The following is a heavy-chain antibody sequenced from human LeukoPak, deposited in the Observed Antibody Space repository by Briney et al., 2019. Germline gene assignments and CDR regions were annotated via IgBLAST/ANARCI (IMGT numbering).Heavy chain of an antibody. CDR2: ISGSGGST. CDR1: GFTFNSYA. Sequence: ASLRLSCAASGFTFNSYAMSWVRQAPGKGLEWVSAISGSGGSTYYADSVKGRFTISRDNSKNTLYLQMNSLRAEDTAVYYCAKGGIVGATTGGDIDYWGQGTLVTVSS. CDR3: AKGGIVGATTGGDIDY. V-gene: IGHV3-23*01. D-gene: IGHD1-26*01. J-gene: IGHJ4*02.